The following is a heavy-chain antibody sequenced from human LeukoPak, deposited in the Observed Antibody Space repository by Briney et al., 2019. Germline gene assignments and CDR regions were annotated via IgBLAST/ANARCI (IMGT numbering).Heavy chain of an antibody. D-gene: IGHD3-16*01. Sequence: SETLSLTCTVSGGSISSYYWGWIRQPPGKGLEWIGSIYYSGSTYYNPSLKSRVTISLDTSKNQFSLRLSSVTAADTAVYFCARDVSNPWGQGTMVTVSS. J-gene: IGHJ3*01. CDR1: GGSISSYY. CDR3: ARDVSNP. CDR2: IYYSGST. V-gene: IGHV4-39*01.